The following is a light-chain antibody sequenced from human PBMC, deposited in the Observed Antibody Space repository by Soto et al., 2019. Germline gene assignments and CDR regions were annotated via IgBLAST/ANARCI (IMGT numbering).Light chain of an antibody. V-gene: IGLV2-14*01. CDR1: SSDVGAYDY. J-gene: IGLJ2*01. Sequence: QSALTQAASVSGSPGQSNTISCTGTSSDVGAYDYVTWYQQHPGKAPKVMIYKVSNRPSGVSNRFSGSKSGNTASLTISGLQAEDEADYYCSSYTTGSLVVFGGGTKLTVL. CDR3: SSYTTGSLVV. CDR2: KVS.